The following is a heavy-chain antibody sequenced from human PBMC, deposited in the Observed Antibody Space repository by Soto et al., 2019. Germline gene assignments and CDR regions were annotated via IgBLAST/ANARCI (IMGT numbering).Heavy chain of an antibody. CDR2: LNTYNGNT. Sequence: QVQLVQSGGEVKKPGASVRVSCKASGYTFNSYGISWVRQAPGQGLEWMGWLNTYNGNTNYAQKFQGRVSMTTDTSTSTAYLELRSLGSDDTAVYYCARDVLYSTSSDRRFDPWGQGTLVTVSS. J-gene: IGHJ5*02. CDR3: ARDVLYSTSSDRRFDP. V-gene: IGHV1-18*01. D-gene: IGHD6-6*01. CDR1: GYTFNSYG.